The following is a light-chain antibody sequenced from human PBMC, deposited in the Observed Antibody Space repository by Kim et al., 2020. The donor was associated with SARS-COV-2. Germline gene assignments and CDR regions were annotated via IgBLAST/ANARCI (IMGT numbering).Light chain of an antibody. CDR3: QQYNNWPPT. V-gene: IGKV3-15*01. CDR1: QSVSSN. CDR2: GAS. Sequence: EIVMTQSPATLSVSPGERATLSCRAGQSVSSNLAWYQQKPGPAPRLLINGASTRATGIPARFSGSGSGTEFTLTISSLQSEDFAVYYCQQYNNWPPTFGQGTKVDIK. J-gene: IGKJ1*01.